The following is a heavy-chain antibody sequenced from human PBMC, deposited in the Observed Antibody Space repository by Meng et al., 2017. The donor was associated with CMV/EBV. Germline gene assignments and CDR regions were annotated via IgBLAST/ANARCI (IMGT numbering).Heavy chain of an antibody. CDR2: ISAYNGNT. D-gene: IGHD2-15*01. V-gene: IGHV1-18*01. CDR1: GYTFTSYG. Sequence: ASVKVSCKASGYTFTSYGISWVRQAPGQGREWMGWISAYNGNTNYAQKLQGRVTMTTDTSTSTAYMELRSLRSDDTAVYYCARDPWYCSGGSCYYYYYGMDVWGQGTTVTVSS. J-gene: IGHJ6*02. CDR3: ARDPWYCSGGSCYYYYYGMDV.